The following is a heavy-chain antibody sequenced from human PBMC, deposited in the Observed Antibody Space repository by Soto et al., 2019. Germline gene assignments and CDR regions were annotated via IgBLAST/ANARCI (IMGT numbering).Heavy chain of an antibody. V-gene: IGHV3-23*01. CDR2: ISGSGGST. D-gene: IGHD4-17*01. CDR3: AKGMYDYGDYFDS. J-gene: IGHJ4*02. Sequence: EVQLLESGGGLVQQGGSLRLSCAASGFTFYNYDMNWVRQAPGKGLEWVSGISGSGGSTSYADSVNGRFTISKHNSKNTVYLQMSSLRAEVTAVYYCAKGMYDYGDYFDSWGRGTLVTVSS. CDR1: GFTFYNYD.